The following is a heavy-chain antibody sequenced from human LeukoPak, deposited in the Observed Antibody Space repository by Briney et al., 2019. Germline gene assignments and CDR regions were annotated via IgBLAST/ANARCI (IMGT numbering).Heavy chain of an antibody. CDR1: GFIFRSYG. J-gene: IGHJ5*02. Sequence: GGTLRLSCAASGFIFRSYGMSWVRQAPGKGLEWVSGISGNGASIYYADSVKGRFTISRDNSKNTLFLQMNSLRVEDTGIYYCAKHARRGPHWFDPWGQGTLVTVSS. D-gene: IGHD2-8*01. CDR3: AKHARRGPHWFDP. CDR2: ISGNGASI. V-gene: IGHV3-23*01.